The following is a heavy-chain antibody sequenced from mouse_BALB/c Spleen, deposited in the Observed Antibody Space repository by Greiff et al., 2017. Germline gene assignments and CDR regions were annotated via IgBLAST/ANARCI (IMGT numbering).Heavy chain of an antibody. CDR3: AILGIGGYSYYAMDY. CDR1: GYTFSSYW. D-gene: IGHD2-3*01. CDR2: ILPGSGST. V-gene: IGHV1-9*01. Sequence: VQLQQSGAELMKPGASVKISCKATGYTFSSYWIEWVKQRPGHGLEWIGEILPGSGSTNYNEKFKGKATFTADTSSNTAYMQLSSLTSEDSAVYYCAILGIGGYSYYAMDYWGQGTSVTVSS. J-gene: IGHJ4*01.